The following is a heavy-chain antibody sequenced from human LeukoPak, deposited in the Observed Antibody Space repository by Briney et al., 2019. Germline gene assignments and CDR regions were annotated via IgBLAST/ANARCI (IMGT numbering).Heavy chain of an antibody. CDR2: IWYDGSNK. J-gene: IGHJ4*02. CDR1: GFTFSNYG. D-gene: IGHD5-12*01. Sequence: GGSLRLSCAASGFTFSNYGMHWVRQAPGKGLEWVALIWYDGSNKYYADSVKGRFTISRDNSKNTLYLQMNSLRAEGTAVYYCAREMGLNIVATFGYWGQGTLVTVSS. V-gene: IGHV3-33*01. CDR3: AREMGLNIVATFGY.